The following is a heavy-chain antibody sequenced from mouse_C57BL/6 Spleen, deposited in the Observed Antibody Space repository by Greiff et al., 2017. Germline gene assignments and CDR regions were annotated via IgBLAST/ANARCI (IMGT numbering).Heavy chain of an antibody. CDR2: ISNGGGST. CDR3: ARRPEDGRRNWYFDV. J-gene: IGHJ1*03. D-gene: IGHD2-12*01. V-gene: IGHV5-12*01. Sequence: EVKLVESGGGLVQPGGSLKLSCAASGFTFSDYYMYWVRQTPEKRLAWVAYISNGGGSTYYPATVKGRFTISRDNAKNTLYLQMSRLKSEDTALYYCARRPEDGRRNWYFDVWGTGTTVTVSS. CDR1: GFTFSDYY.